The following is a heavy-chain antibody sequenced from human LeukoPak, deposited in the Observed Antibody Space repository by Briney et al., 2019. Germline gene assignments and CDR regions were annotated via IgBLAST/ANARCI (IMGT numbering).Heavy chain of an antibody. CDR1: GFTFSSYS. D-gene: IGHD2-15*01. J-gene: IGHJ4*02. V-gene: IGHV3-21*01. CDR3: ASVKTLCSGGSCYHDY. CDR2: ISSSSYI. Sequence: AGGSLRLSCAASGFTFSSYSMNWVRQAPGKGLEWVSSISSSSYIYYADSVKGRFTISRDNAKNSLYLQMNSLRAEDTAVYYCASVKTLCSGGSCYHDYWGQGTLVTVSS.